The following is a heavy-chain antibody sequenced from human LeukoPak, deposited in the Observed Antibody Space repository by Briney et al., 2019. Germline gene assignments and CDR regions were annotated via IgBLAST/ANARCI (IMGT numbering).Heavy chain of an antibody. V-gene: IGHV4-34*01. CDR3: ARGGGVGGDYFDY. D-gene: IGHD1-26*01. CDR1: GGSFSGYY. Sequence: SETLSLTCAVYGGSFSGYYWSWIRQPPGKGLEWIGEINHSGSTNYNPSLKSRVTISVDTSKDQFSLKLSSVTAADTAVYYCARGGGVGGDYFDYWGQGTLVTVSS. CDR2: INHSGST. J-gene: IGHJ4*02.